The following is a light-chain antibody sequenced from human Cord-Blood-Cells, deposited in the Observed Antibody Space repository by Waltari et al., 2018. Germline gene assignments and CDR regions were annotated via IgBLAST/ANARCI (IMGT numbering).Light chain of an antibody. CDR1: QGISNS. Sequence: DFQMTQSPSSLSASVGDRGTITCRASQGISNSLTWYQQKPGKAPKLLLYAASRLESGVPSRFSGSGSGTDYTLTISSLQPEDFATYYCQQYYSTPYTFGQGTKLEIK. J-gene: IGKJ2*01. V-gene: IGKV1-NL1*01. CDR2: AAS. CDR3: QQYYSTPYT.